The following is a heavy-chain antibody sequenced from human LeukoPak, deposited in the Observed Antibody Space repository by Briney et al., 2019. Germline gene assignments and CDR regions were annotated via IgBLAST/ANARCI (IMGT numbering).Heavy chain of an antibody. CDR1: GFTFSSYG. CDR3: AKAVGRNYYDSSGYSPDNWFDP. J-gene: IGHJ5*02. V-gene: IGHV3-30*18. Sequence: GRSLRLSCAASGFTFSSYGMHWVRQAPGKGLEWVAVISYDGSNKYYADSVKGRFTISRDNSKNTLYLQMNSLRAEDTAVYYCAKAVGRNYYDSSGYSPDNWFDPRGQGTLVTVSS. D-gene: IGHD3-22*01. CDR2: ISYDGSNK.